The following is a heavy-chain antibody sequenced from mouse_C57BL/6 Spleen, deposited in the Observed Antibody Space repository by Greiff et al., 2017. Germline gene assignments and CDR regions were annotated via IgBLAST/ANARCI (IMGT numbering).Heavy chain of an antibody. V-gene: IGHV1-9*01. CDR1: GYTFTGYW. CDR2: ILPGSGST. Sequence: QVQLQQSGAELMKPGASVKLSCKASGYTFTGYWIEWVKQRPGHGLEWIGEILPGSGSTNYNEKFKGKATFTADTSSNTAYMQLSSLTTEDSAIYYCASRVYYYGSSPWFAYWGQGTLVTVSA. D-gene: IGHD1-1*01. CDR3: ASRVYYYGSSPWFAY. J-gene: IGHJ3*01.